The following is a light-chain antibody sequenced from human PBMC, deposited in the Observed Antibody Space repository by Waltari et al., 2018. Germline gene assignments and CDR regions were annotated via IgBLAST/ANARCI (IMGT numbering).Light chain of an antibody. CDR3: HQSSSLPIT. CDR1: QSVSNS. CDR2: YAS. V-gene: IGKV6-21*01. J-gene: IGKJ5*01. Sequence: EIVLTQSPDFQSVTPKEKVTITCRARQSVSNSLHWYQQKPDKSPKLLVKYASQSFPGVPSRFSGSGSGTDFTLTINSLEAEDAATYYCHQSSSLPITFGQGTRLDIK.